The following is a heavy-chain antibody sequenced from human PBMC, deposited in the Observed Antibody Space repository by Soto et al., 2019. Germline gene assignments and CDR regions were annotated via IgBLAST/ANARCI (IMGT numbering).Heavy chain of an antibody. Sequence: GASVKVSCKASGFTFTSSAVQWVRQARGQSLEWKGWIVVGSGNTNYAQKFQERVTITRDMSTSTAYMELSSLRSEDTAVYYCAAVDPRGYSYGYYYYYGMDVWGQGTTVTVSS. CDR3: AAVDPRGYSYGYYYYYGMDV. D-gene: IGHD5-18*01. J-gene: IGHJ6*02. V-gene: IGHV1-58*01. CDR1: GFTFTSSA. CDR2: IVVGSGNT.